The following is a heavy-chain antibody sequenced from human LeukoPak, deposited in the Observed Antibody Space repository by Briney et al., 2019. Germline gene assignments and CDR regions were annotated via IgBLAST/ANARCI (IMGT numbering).Heavy chain of an antibody. CDR2: IIPIFGTA. CDR3: ARVNCSSTSCYAPGDY. J-gene: IGHJ4*02. D-gene: IGHD2-2*01. Sequence: ASVKVSCKASGGTCSSYAISWVRQAPGQGLEWMGGIIPIFGTANYAQKFQGRVTITADKSTSTAYMELSSLRSEDTAVYYCARVNCSSTSCYAPGDYWGQGTLVTVSS. CDR1: GGTCSSYA. V-gene: IGHV1-69*06.